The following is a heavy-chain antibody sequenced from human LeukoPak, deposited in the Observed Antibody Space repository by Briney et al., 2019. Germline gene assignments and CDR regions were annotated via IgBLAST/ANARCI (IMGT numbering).Heavy chain of an antibody. J-gene: IGHJ4*02. CDR1: GFTFSIYA. CDR3: AKRYYDFPLDY. V-gene: IGHV3-23*01. CDR2: ISANGGET. Sequence: RGSLRLSCAASGFTFSIYAMNWVRQAPGKGLEWVSSISANGGETHYADSVKGRFTISRDNSKNTLYLQINNPRVEDTAVYYCAKRYYDFPLDYWGQGTLVTVSS. D-gene: IGHD3-3*01.